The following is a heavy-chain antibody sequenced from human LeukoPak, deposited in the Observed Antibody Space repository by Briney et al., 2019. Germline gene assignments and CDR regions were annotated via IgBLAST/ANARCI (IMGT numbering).Heavy chain of an antibody. V-gene: IGHV3-48*03. D-gene: IGHD3-3*01. J-gene: IGHJ4*02. CDR3: ARGPDWSGSY. Sequence: GGSLRLSCAASGFTFSSYEMNWVRQAPGKGLEWVSYISSSGSTIYYADSVEGRFTISRDNAKNLLYLQMNSLRAEDTAVYYCARGPDWSGSYWGQGTLVTVSS. CDR2: ISSSGSTI. CDR1: GFTFSSYE.